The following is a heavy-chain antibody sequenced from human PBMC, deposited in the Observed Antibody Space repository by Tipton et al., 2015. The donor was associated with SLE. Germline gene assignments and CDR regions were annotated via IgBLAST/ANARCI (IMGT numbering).Heavy chain of an antibody. CDR2: IGTAGDT. V-gene: IGHV3-13*01. Sequence: GSLRLSCAASGFTFSSYDMHWVRQATGKGLEWVSAIGTAGDTYYPGSVKGRFTISRENAKNSLYLQMNSLRAGITALYYCARWSDFHYGMDVWAQGVAVTVAS. CDR3: ARWSDFHYGMDV. D-gene: IGHD3-3*01. J-gene: IGHJ6*01. CDR1: GFTFSSYD.